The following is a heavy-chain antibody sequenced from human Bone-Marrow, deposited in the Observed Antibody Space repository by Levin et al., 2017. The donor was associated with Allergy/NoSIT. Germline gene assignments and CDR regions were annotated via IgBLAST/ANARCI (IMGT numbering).Heavy chain of an antibody. J-gene: IGHJ5*02. CDR1: GFTLSTSA. Sequence: AGGSLRLSCAASGFTLSTSAIHWVRQAPGKGREWVAVTSYVGVSEFYADSVKGRFTISRDNSKNTLYLHMSSLKPDDTAAYSGARGLHDGGDGHINHWGQGSVVTVSS. V-gene: IGHV3-30-3*01. CDR2: TSYVGVSE. CDR3: ARGLHDGGDGHINH. D-gene: IGHD2-21*02.